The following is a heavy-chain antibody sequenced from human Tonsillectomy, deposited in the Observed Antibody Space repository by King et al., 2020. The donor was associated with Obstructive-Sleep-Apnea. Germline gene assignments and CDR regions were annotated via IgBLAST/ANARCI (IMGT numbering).Heavy chain of an antibody. V-gene: IGHV3-11*01. D-gene: IGHD4-11*01. J-gene: IGHJ6*02. Sequence: VQLLESGGGLVKPGGSLRLSCAASGFTFGDYYMRWSSQAPGRGLEWGAYISSSGFKSNYAESLRGRLTHPRENAKNSLSLLMNSLSAEDTAVYYCAREAHYRTNYGMDVWGQGTTVTVSS. CDR2: ISSSGFKS. CDR1: GFTFGDYY. CDR3: AREAHYRTNYGMDV.